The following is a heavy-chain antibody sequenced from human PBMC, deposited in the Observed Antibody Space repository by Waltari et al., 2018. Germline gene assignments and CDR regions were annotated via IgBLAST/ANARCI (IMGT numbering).Heavy chain of an antibody. J-gene: IGHJ5*02. D-gene: IGHD1-26*01. CDR2: INHGVKT. Sequence: VRLDQWGTELVEPWETLSLTCAVYEGSFSAFFWSWVRQAPGKGLEWIGEINHGVKTDYNPSLKSRLFMSVDPSKNQFSLMLSSVTAADTAVYYCARGKSRESNYRWGWFDPWGQGTLVTVSS. CDR3: ARGKSRESNYRWGWFDP. CDR1: EGSFSAFF. V-gene: IGHV4-34*01.